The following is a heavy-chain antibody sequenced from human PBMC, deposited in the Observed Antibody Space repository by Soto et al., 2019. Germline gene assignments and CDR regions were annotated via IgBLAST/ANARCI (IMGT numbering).Heavy chain of an antibody. D-gene: IGHD1-26*01. J-gene: IGHJ5*01. CDR2: IRPGGDST. CDR1: GFRFRTRA. V-gene: IGHV3-23*01. CDR3: TTHEEGAPWAGGFDS. Sequence: AGGSLRLSCAASGFRFRTRAMSWVRQAPGKGLEWVASIRPGGDSTYYADSVKGRFAVSRDNSNVTLYLQMDSLRVEDTAIYYCTTHEEGAPWAGGFDSWGQGTLVTVSS.